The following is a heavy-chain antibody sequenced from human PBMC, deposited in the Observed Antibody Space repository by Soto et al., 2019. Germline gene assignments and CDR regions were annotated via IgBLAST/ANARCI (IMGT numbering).Heavy chain of an antibody. Sequence: ASVKVSCKASGYTFTSYDINWVRQATGQGLEWMGWMNPNSGNTGYAQKFQGRVTMTRNTSISTAYMELSSLRSEDTAVYNCAREFVYAMGYGMDVWGQGTTVTVSS. J-gene: IGHJ6*02. CDR1: GYTFTSYD. V-gene: IGHV1-8*01. CDR2: MNPNSGNT. D-gene: IGHD2-8*01. CDR3: AREFVYAMGYGMDV.